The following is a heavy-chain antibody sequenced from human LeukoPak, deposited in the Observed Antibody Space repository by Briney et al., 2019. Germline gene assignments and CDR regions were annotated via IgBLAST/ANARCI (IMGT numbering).Heavy chain of an antibody. V-gene: IGHV3-21*01. J-gene: IGHJ6*03. CDR1: GFTFSSYS. CDR2: ISTGSSYI. CDR3: ARVFGGYYYYMDV. D-gene: IGHD3-16*01. Sequence: PGGSLRLSCAASGFTFSSYSMNWVRQAPGKGLEWVSSISTGSSYIYYADSVKGRFTISRDNAKYSLYLQINSLRAEDTAVYYCARVFGGYYYYMDVWGKGTTVTVSS.